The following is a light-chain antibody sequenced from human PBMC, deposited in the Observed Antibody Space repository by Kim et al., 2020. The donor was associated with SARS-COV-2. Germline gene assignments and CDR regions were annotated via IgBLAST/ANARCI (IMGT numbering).Light chain of an antibody. CDR1: KLGDKY. V-gene: IGLV3-1*01. J-gene: IGLJ2*01. Sequence: SVSPGQTASITCSGDKLGDKYASWYQQKPGQSPVLVIYENSKRPSGIPERFSGSNSGNTATLTISGTQAMDEADYYCQAWDTRVVFGGGTKLTVL. CDR3: QAWDTRVV. CDR2: ENS.